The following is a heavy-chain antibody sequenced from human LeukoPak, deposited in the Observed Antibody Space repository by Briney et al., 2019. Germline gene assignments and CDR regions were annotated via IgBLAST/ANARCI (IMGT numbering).Heavy chain of an antibody. CDR1: GYTFTSYD. V-gene: IGHV1-8*01. Sequence: ASVKVSCKASGYTFTSYDINWVRQATGQGLEWMGWLNPNSGNTGYARKFQGRVTMTRNTSISTAYMELSSLRSEDTAVYFCAKGDYGGNSHTFDIWGQGTMVTVSS. J-gene: IGHJ3*02. CDR3: AKGDYGGNSHTFDI. CDR2: LNPNSGNT. D-gene: IGHD4-23*01.